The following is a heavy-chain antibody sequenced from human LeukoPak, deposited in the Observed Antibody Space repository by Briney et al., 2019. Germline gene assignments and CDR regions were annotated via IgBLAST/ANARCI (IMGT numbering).Heavy chain of an antibody. D-gene: IGHD6-19*01. CDR1: GFTLSDSW. CDR2: INQNGGEK. J-gene: IGHJ4*02. V-gene: IGHV3-7*04. CDR3: ARGIGCFEY. Sequence: GGSLRLSCAASGFTLSDSWMTWVRQAPGKGLEWVANINQNGGEKEYVDSVKGRFTISRDNAKNSLFLQMTRLRAEDTAVYYCARGIGCFEYWGQGTLVTVSS.